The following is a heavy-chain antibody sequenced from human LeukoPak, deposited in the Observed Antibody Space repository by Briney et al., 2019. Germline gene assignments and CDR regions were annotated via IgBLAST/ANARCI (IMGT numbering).Heavy chain of an antibody. J-gene: IGHJ6*03. CDR1: GFTFSDYY. D-gene: IGHD5-18*01. V-gene: IGHV3-11*04. Sequence: GGSLRLSCAASGFTFSDYYMSWIRQAPGKGLEWVSYISSSGSTIYYADSVKGRFTISRDNAKNSLYLQMNSLRAEDTAVYYCARGAQLWSEPYYMDVWGKGTTVTVSS. CDR3: ARGAQLWSEPYYMDV. CDR2: ISSSGSTI.